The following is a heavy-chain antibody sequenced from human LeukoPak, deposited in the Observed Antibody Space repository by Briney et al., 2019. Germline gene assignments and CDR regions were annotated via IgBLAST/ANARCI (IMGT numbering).Heavy chain of an antibody. CDR2: IQFHFNDK. CDR3: AKDEGGNFDN. CDR1: GFTFSTYG. V-gene: IGHV3-30*02. J-gene: IGHJ4*02. Sequence: GGSLRLSCAASGFTFSTYGMHWVRQAPGKGLEWMSFIQFHFNDKYYADSVKGRFTISRDNSKNTLYLQMNSLRPEDTAVYYCAKDEGGNFDNWGQGTLVTVSS.